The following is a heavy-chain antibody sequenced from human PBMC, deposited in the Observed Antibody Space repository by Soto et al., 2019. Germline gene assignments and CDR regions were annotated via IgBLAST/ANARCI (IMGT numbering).Heavy chain of an antibody. D-gene: IGHD3-22*01. Sequence: QVQLQESGPGLVKPSGTLSLTCAVSGGSISSSNWWSWVRQPPGKGLEWIGEIYHSGSTNYNPSLKSRVTISVDKAKNQFPMKLSSVTAADTAVYYCARLHHDSSGYRFDYWGQGTLVTVSS. CDR1: GGSISSSNW. CDR3: ARLHHDSSGYRFDY. V-gene: IGHV4-4*02. CDR2: IYHSGST. J-gene: IGHJ4*02.